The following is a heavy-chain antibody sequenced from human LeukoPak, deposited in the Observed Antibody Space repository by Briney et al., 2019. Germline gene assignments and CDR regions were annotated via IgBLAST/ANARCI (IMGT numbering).Heavy chain of an antibody. CDR2: IKQDGSEK. CDR1: GFTFSSYW. D-gene: IGHD3-22*01. J-gene: IGHJ4*02. Sequence: GGSLRLSCAASGFTFSSYWMSWVRQAPGKGLEWVANIKQDGSEKYYVDSVKGRFTISRDNAKNSLYLQMNSLRAEDTAVYYCARESTYYYDSSGSFDYWGQGTLVTVSP. V-gene: IGHV3-7*01. CDR3: ARESTYYYDSSGSFDY.